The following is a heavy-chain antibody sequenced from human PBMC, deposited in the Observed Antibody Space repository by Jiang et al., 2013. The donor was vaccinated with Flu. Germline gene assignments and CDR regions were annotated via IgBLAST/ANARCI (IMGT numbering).Heavy chain of an antibody. CDR1: GYTFTSYA. CDR3: ARDPVIFGWAWFDY. CDR2: INAGNGNT. V-gene: IGHV1-3*01. D-gene: IGHD2-21*01. Sequence: EVKKPGASVKVSCKASGYTFTSYAMHWVRQAPGQRLEWMGWINAGNGNTKYSQKFQGRVTITRDTSASTAYMELSSLRSEDTAVYYCARDPVIFGWAWFDYWGQGTLVTVSS. J-gene: IGHJ4*02.